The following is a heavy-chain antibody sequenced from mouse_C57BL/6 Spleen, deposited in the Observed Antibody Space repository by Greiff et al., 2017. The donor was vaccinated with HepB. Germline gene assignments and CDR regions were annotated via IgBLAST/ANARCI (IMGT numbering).Heavy chain of an antibody. D-gene: IGHD1-1*01. CDR3: ANIKKIVATNFDY. J-gene: IGHJ2*01. CDR2: TNPTNGRT. Sequence: QVQLQQSGAELVKAGASVKMSCKASGYTFTSYWMHWVKQRLGQGLEWFAETNPTNGRTYYNEKFKSKATLTVDKSSSTAYMLLSGPTFEDSAVYYCANIKKIVATNFDYWGQGTTLTVSS. V-gene: IGHV1S81*02. CDR1: GYTFTSYW.